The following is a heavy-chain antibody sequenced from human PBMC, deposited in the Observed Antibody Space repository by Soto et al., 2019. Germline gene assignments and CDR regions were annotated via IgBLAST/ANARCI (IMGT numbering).Heavy chain of an antibody. D-gene: IGHD2-21*01. Sequence: EVQLVESGGGLVPPGRSLRLSCAASGFIFDNSGMHWVRQAPGKGLEWVSGISWNGGNIGYADSVRGRFSISRDNAKDSLFLQMDSLRPDDTAFYYCVKAGVRDLIVEVPVYFDNWGQGTLVTVSS. CDR1: GFIFDNSG. V-gene: IGHV3-9*01. CDR3: VKAGVRDLIVEVPVYFDN. J-gene: IGHJ4*02. CDR2: ISWNGGNI.